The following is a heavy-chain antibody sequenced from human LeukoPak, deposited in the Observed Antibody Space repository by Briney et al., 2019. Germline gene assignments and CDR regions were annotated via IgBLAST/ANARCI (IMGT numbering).Heavy chain of an antibody. CDR3: ARGVYDFWSGYYYYYYMDV. V-gene: IGHV4-59*11. D-gene: IGHD3-3*01. CDR2: IYYSGST. Sequence: SETLSLTCTVSGGSISSHYWSWIRQPPGMGLEWIGYIYYSGSTNYNPSLKSRVTISVDTSKNQFSLKLSSVTAADTAVYYCARGVYDFWSGYYYYYYMDVWGKGTTVTVSS. CDR1: GGSISSHY. J-gene: IGHJ6*03.